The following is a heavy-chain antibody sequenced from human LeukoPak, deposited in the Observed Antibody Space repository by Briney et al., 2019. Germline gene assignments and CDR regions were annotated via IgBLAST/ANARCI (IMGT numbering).Heavy chain of an antibody. CDR1: GGSIRNYY. V-gene: IGHV4-4*09. J-gene: IGHJ4*02. D-gene: IGHD3-9*01. Sequence: SETLSLTCTVSGGSIRNYYWSWIRQPPGKGLEWIWYIYTSGSTNYNPALKSRVTISVDTSKNQFSLKLSSVTAANMAVYYCASHRYFDWFFDYWGQGTLVTLSS. CDR3: ASHRYFDWFFDY. CDR2: IYTSGST.